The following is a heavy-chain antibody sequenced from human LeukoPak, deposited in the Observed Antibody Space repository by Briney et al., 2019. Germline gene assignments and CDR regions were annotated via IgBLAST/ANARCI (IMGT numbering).Heavy chain of an antibody. J-gene: IGHJ4*02. CDR2: ISRNSGSI. D-gene: IGHD4-17*01. V-gene: IGHV3-9*01. Sequence: GGSLRLSCAASGFSFYDYGMHWVRQAPGKGLEWVSGISRNSGSIDYADSVKGRFTISRDNAQNSLYLQMNSLGTEDTALYYCAKDIGPTVTSRFDYWGQGTLVTVSS. CDR1: GFSFYDYG. CDR3: AKDIGPTVTSRFDY.